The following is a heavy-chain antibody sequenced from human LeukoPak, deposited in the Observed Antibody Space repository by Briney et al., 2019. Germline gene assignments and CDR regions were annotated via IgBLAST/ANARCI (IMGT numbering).Heavy chain of an antibody. CDR2: MSPNTGNK. V-gene: IGHV1-8*03. Sequence: ASVKVSCKASGYTFTNYDINWVRQATGQGLEWMGWMSPNTGNKGYAQKFQGRISITTSTSISTAFMELNDLRIEDTAVYYCARDLRYCSSTSCYRGGLDYWGQGTLVTVSS. CDR3: ARDLRYCSSTSCYRGGLDY. D-gene: IGHD2-2*01. J-gene: IGHJ4*02. CDR1: GYTFTNYD.